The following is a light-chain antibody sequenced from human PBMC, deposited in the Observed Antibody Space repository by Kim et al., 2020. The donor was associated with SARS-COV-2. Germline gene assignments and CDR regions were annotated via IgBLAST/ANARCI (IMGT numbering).Light chain of an antibody. CDR2: ATS. CDR3: RQVRRYPPVILT. Sequence: IQLTQSPSSLSASVGDRVTITCRASQGFSSRLAWYQQKPGKAPELLIYATSTLHSGVPSRFSGSGSGTDFTLTISNLQPEDEATCYWRQVRRYPPVILTFGRGTKVDIK. V-gene: IGKV1-9*01. J-gene: IGKJ3*01. CDR1: QGFSSR.